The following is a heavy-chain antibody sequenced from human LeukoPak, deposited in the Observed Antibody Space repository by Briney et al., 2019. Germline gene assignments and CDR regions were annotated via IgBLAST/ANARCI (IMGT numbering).Heavy chain of an antibody. V-gene: IGHV4-4*07. CDR1: GGSITSYY. D-gene: IGHD5-18*01. Sequence: SETLSLTCTVSGGSITSYYWSWIRQPAGKGLEWIGRIYTSGTTNSNPSLKCRVTMSVNTSKNQFSLKLTSVTAADTAVYYCARGRDTVNFDYWGQGTLVTVSS. CDR3: ARGRDTVNFDY. J-gene: IGHJ4*02. CDR2: IYTSGTT.